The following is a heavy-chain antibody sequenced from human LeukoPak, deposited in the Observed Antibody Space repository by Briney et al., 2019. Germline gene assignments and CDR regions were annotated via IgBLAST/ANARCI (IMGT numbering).Heavy chain of an antibody. D-gene: IGHD5-18*01. CDR2: IYSDGRI. CDR1: GFTVSSNY. J-gene: IGHJ4*02. Sequence: GGSLRLSCAASGFTVSSNYMSWVRQAPGKGLEWVSVIYSDGRIHYADSVKGRFTISRDDSKNTLYLQMNSLRTEDTAVYYCARESGYSYGLAGFFDYWGQGTLVTVSS. CDR3: ARESGYSYGLAGFFDY. V-gene: IGHV3-53*01.